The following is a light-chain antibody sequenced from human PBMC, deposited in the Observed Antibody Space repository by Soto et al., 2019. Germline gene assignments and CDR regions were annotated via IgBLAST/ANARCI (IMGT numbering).Light chain of an antibody. CDR1: HSISSY. J-gene: IGKJ2*01. CDR2: AVS. Sequence: DIQMTQSPSSLSASVGDRVTITCRASHSISSYLNWYQQKPGKAPKLLIYAVSTLQGGVPPRFSGSGSGTDFTLTISSLQPEDVATYYCQQSYNTPRTLGQGTKLEIK. V-gene: IGKV1-39*01. CDR3: QQSYNTPRT.